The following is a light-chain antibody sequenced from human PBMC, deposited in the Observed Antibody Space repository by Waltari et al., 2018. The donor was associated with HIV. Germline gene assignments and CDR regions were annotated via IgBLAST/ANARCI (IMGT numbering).Light chain of an antibody. V-gene: IGLV1-44*01. CDR3: AAWDDSLNGV. CDR2: SDN. J-gene: IGLJ2*01. Sequence: QSVLTQPPSASGTPGQRVTISCSGSSPNLGRNTVNWYQQRPGTAPKLLIYSDNQRPSGVPDRFSGSKSGTSASLAISGLQSEDEADYYCAAWDDSLNGVFGGGTKLTVL. CDR1: SPNLGRNT.